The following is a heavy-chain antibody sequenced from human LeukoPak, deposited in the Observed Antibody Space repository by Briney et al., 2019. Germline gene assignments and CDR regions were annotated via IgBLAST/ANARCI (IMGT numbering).Heavy chain of an antibody. CDR3: ARDASSGYSSSWYHYYYYYMDV. D-gene: IGHD6-13*01. CDR2: ISGSGGST. CDR1: GFTFSSYG. V-gene: IGHV3-21*01. Sequence: GGSLRLSCAASGFTFSSYGMHWVRQAPGKGLEWVSAISGSGGSTYYADSVKGRFTISRDNAKNSLYLQMNSLRAEDTAVYYCARDASSGYSSSWYHYYYYYMDVWGKGTTVTVSS. J-gene: IGHJ6*03.